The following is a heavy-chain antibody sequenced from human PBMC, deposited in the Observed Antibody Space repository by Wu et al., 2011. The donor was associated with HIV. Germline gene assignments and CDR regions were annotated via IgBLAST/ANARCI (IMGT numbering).Heavy chain of an antibody. CDR2: IYHSGST. J-gene: IGHJ2*01. D-gene: IGHD4-11*01. Sequence: QVQLQESGPGLVKPSETLSLVCTVSGDSIRRHNWNWIRQSPGKGLEWIGYIYHSGSTNYQPLPQESTHHFNRHVQEPVLPEAEVCDRCGHGHLYCARESTTVRPGIYVGSTYWYFDL. CDR1: GDSIRRHN. V-gene: IGHV4-59*11. CDR3: ARESTTVRPGIYVGSTYWYFDL.